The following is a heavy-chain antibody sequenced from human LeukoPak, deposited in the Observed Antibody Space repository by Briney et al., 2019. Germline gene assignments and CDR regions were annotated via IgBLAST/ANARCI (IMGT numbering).Heavy chain of an antibody. CDR2: ISSSSSYI. Sequence: GGSLRPSCAASGFTFSSYSMNWVRQAPGKGLEWVSSISSSSSYIYYADSVKGRFTISRDNAKNSLYLQMHRLSAEDTALYYCASYSSFSSSWSKDAFDIWGQGTMVTVSS. CDR3: ASYSSFSSSWSKDAFDI. V-gene: IGHV3-21*01. CDR1: GFTFSSYS. D-gene: IGHD6-13*01. J-gene: IGHJ3*02.